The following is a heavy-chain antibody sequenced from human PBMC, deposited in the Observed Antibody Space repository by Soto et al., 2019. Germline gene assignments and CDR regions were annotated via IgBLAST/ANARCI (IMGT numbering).Heavy chain of an antibody. J-gene: IGHJ4*02. CDR3: ARLPGLRFGELRTGRFDY. CDR2: MYHSGST. Sequence: SETLSLTCAVSGGSISSGGYSWSWIRQPPGKGLEWIGYMYHSGSTYYNPSLKSRVTISIDRSKNQFSLKLSSVTAADTAVYYCARLPGLRFGELRTGRFDYWGQGTLVTVSS. D-gene: IGHD3-10*01. CDR1: GGSISSGGYS. V-gene: IGHV4-30-2*01.